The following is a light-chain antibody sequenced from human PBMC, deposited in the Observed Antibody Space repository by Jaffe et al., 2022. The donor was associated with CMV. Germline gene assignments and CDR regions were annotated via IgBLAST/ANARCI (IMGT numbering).Light chain of an antibody. CDR1: QSVSSD. CDR2: GAS. V-gene: IGKV3-15*01. J-gene: IGKJ4*01. CDR3: HQYNNWPPT. Sequence: EVLLTQSPATLSVSPGERATLSCRASQSVSSDLAWYQQKSGQAPRLLVYGASTRATGIPARFSGSWSGAEFTLTITSLQSEDFGFYYCHQYNNWPPTFGGGTKVEIK.